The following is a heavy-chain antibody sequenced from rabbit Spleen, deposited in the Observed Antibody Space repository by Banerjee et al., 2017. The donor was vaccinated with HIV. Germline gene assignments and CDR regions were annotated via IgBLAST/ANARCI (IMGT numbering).Heavy chain of an antibody. CDR2: IEGGSSSFT. CDR3: ARDTSSSFSSYGMDL. Sequence: QSLEESGGDLVKPGASLTLTCIASGVSFSGSSYMCWVRPAPGKGLEWIACIEGGSSSFTYFASWAKGRFTISKTSSTTVTLQMTSLTAADTATYFCARDTSSSFSSYGMDLWGPGTLVTVS. CDR1: GVSFSGSSY. D-gene: IGHD1-1*01. J-gene: IGHJ6*01. V-gene: IGHV1S40*01.